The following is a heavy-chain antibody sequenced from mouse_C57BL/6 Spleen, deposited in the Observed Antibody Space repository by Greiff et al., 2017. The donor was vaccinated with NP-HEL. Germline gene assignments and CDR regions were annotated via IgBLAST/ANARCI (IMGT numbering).Heavy chain of an antibody. CDR2: IYPGDGDT. CDR3: ARSSNWDGFYYFDY. V-gene: IGHV1-82*01. Sequence: QVQLQQSGPELVKPGASVKISCKASGYAFSSSWMNWVKQRPGKGLEWIGRIYPGDGDTNYNGKFKGKATLTADKSSSTAYMQLSSLTSEDSAVYFCARSSNWDGFYYFDYWGQGTTLTVSS. D-gene: IGHD4-1*01. CDR1: GYAFSSSW. J-gene: IGHJ2*01.